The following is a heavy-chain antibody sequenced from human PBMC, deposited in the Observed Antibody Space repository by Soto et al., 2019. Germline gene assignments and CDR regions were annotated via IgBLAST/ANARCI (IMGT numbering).Heavy chain of an antibody. J-gene: IGHJ4*02. CDR3: AKDGPIIGPVEN. CDR2: ISASGAST. Sequence: EVQVLESGGGLVQPGGSLRLSCGASGFTFSDYAMTWVRQAPGRGLEWVAAISASGASTFKADSVKGRFTMSRDNSQSTLFLEMSSLRVEDTAIYYCAKDGPIIGPVENWGQGTLVTVSA. CDR1: GFTFSDYA. V-gene: IGHV3-23*01.